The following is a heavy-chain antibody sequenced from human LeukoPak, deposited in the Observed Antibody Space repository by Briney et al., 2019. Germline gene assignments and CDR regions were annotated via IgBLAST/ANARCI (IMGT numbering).Heavy chain of an antibody. J-gene: IGHJ4*02. CDR2: IYYSGST. Sequence: SETLSLTCTVSGGSISSSSYYWGWIRQPPVKGLEWIGSIYYSGSTYYNPSLKSRVTISVDTSKNQFSLKLSSVTAADTAVYYCARAKTYYYGSGSLSRYFDYWGQGTLVTVSS. V-gene: IGHV4-39*01. CDR3: ARAKTYYYGSGSLSRYFDY. D-gene: IGHD3-10*01. CDR1: GGSISSSSYY.